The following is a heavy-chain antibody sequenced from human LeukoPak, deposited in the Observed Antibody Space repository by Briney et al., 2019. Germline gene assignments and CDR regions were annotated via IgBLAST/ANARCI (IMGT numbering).Heavy chain of an antibody. CDR3: ARVFKYDFWSGYYTGFDY. Sequence: SETLSLTCTVSGSSISSYYWSWIRQPPGKGLEWIGYIYYSGSTNYNPSLRSRVTISVDTSKNQFSLKLSSVTAADTAVYYCARVFKYDFWSGYYTGFDYWGQGTLVTVSS. J-gene: IGHJ4*02. CDR2: IYYSGST. V-gene: IGHV4-59*01. CDR1: GSSISSYY. D-gene: IGHD3-3*01.